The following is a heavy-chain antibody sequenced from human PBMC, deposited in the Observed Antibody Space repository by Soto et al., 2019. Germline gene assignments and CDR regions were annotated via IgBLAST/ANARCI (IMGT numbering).Heavy chain of an antibody. CDR3: AKDSSNYYDSSGYYFIYYGMDV. D-gene: IGHD3-22*01. CDR1: GFTFSSYG. CDR2: ISYDGSNK. J-gene: IGHJ6*02. V-gene: IGHV3-30*18. Sequence: GGSLRLSCAASGFTFSSYGMHWVRQAPGKGLEWVAVISYDGSNKYYADSVKGRFTISRDNSKNTLYLQMNSLRAEDTAVYYCAKDSSNYYDSSGYYFIYYGMDVWGQGTTVTVSS.